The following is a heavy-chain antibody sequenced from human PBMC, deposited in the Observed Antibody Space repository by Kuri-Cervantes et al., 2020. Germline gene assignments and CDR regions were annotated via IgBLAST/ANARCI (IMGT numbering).Heavy chain of an antibody. CDR1: GGSISSGDYY. CDR3: ARDISSGWYGWFDP. V-gene: IGHV4-61*08. CDR2: IYYSGST. D-gene: IGHD6-19*01. J-gene: IGHJ5*02. Sequence: SETLSLTCTVSGGSISSGDYYWSWIRQPPGKGLEWIGYIYYSGSTNYNPSLKSRVTISVDTSKNQFSLKLSSVTAADTAVYCCARDISSGWYGWFDPWGQGTLVTVS.